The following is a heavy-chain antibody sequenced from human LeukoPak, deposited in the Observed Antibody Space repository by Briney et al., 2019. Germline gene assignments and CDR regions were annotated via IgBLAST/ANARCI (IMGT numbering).Heavy chain of an antibody. Sequence: SETLSPTCTVSGGSISSSGSYWGWIRQPPGKGLEWIASMYYSGSTYYNPSLRSRVTISEDRSKNQFSLKLSSVTAADTAMYYCARHGYSFDYWGQGTLVTVSA. V-gene: IGHV4-39*01. J-gene: IGHJ4*02. CDR2: MYYSGST. CDR3: ARHGYSFDY. CDR1: GGSISSSGSY. D-gene: IGHD3-22*01.